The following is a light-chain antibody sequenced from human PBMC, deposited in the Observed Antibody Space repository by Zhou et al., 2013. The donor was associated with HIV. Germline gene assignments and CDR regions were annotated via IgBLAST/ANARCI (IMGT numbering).Light chain of an antibody. J-gene: IGKJ1*01. CDR1: QDISNS. CDR3: QKYNSRPWT. CDR2: GAS. Sequence: DIQMTQSPSSLSASVGDRVTITCRASQDISNSLAWYQQKPGKVPKLLIYGASTLQPGVPSRFSGRRSGTDFTLTISSLQPDDVSTYYCQKYNSRPWTFGQGTKVEIK. V-gene: IGKV1-27*01.